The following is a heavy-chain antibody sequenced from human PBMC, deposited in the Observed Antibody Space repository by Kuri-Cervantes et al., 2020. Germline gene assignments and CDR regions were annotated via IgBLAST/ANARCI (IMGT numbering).Heavy chain of an antibody. CDR3: ARRTNWGSRGYYMDV. CDR1: GVSVSTGTYY. J-gene: IGHJ6*03. CDR2: VYHSGST. D-gene: IGHD7-27*01. V-gene: IGHV4-61*01. Sequence: ESLKISCTVSGVSVSTGTYYWSWIRQPPGKGLEWIGYVYHSGSTIYNPSLKSRVTISVDTSKNQFSLKLRSVTAADTAVYYCARRTNWGSRGYYMDVRGKGTTVTVSS.